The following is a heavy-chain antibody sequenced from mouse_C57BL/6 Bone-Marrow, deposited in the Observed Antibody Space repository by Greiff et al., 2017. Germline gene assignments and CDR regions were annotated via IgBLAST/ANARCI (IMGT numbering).Heavy chain of an antibody. D-gene: IGHD1-1*01. V-gene: IGHV5-16*01. CDR3: GRDRYYGSDY. J-gene: IGHJ2*01. CDR2: INYDGSST. Sequence: EVKLVESEGGLVQPGSSMKLSCTASGFTFSDYYMAWVRQVPEKGLEWVENINYDGSSTYYLDSLKSRFIISEDNAKNILYLQMSRMKSEDTATYYCGRDRYYGSDYWGQGTALTVSS. CDR1: GFTFSDYY.